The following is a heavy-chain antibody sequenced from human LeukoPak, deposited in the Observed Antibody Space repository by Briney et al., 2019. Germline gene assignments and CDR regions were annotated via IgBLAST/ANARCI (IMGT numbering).Heavy chain of an antibody. J-gene: IGHJ4*02. CDR1: GFTFSSYS. CDR3: ARETVGATN. D-gene: IGHD1-26*01. CDR2: IYSGGST. V-gene: IGHV3-53*01. Sequence: PGGSLRLSCAASGFTFSSYSMNWVRQAPGKGLEWVSVIYSGGSTYYADSVKGRFTISRDNSKNTLYLQMNSLRAEDTAVYYCARETVGATNWGQGTLVTVSS.